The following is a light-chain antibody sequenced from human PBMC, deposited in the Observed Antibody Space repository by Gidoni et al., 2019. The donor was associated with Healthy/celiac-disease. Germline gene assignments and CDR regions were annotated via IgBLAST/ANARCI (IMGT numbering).Light chain of an antibody. CDR3: SSYTSSSTLYV. J-gene: IGLJ1*01. CDR1: SSDVGGYNY. Sequence: QSALTQPASVSGSPGQSITISCTGPSSDVGGYNYVAWYQHHPGKAPKLMIYDVSHRPSGVSTRFSCSKSGNTASLTISGLQAEDEADYYCSSYTSSSTLYVFGTGTKVTVL. V-gene: IGLV2-14*03. CDR2: DVS.